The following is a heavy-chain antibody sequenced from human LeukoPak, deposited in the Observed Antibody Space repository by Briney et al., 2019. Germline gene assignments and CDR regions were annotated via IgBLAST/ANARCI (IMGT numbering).Heavy chain of an antibody. V-gene: IGHV3-23*01. Sequence: GGSLRLSCAASGFTFSSYAMSWVRQAPGKGLEWVSAISGSGGSTYYADSVKGRFTISRDNSKNTLYLQMNSLRAEDTAVYYCAKDPPQYYGYVWGSYRYNDWFDPWGQGTLVTVSS. CDR1: GFTFSSYA. CDR2: ISGSGGST. D-gene: IGHD3-16*02. CDR3: AKDPPQYYGYVWGSYRYNDWFDP. J-gene: IGHJ5*02.